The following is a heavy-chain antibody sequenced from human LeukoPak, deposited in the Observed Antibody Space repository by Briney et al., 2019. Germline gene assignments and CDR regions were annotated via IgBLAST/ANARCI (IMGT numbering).Heavy chain of an antibody. Sequence: GGTLRLSCAASGFTFSSHGMCWVRQPPGRGLDWVSCIDLGGDTTYSDSVKGRFTLSRENSKNTLYLQFDSLRAEDTAIFYCAKEIRPNDCWGQGTLVTVSS. CDR1: GFTFSSHG. J-gene: IGHJ4*02. V-gene: IGHV3-23*01. CDR2: IDLGGDTT. CDR3: AKEIRPNDC. D-gene: IGHD4-17*01.